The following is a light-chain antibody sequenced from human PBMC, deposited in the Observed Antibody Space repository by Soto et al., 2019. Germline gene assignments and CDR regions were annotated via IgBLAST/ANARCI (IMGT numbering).Light chain of an antibody. CDR3: ASYTTSHTRV. Sequence: QSALTQPASVSGSPGQSITISCTGSNSDIGAYNYVSWYQQHPGKAPRLIIFEANDRPSGVSHRFSGSKSGNTASLTISGLQAEDAADYYCASYTTSHTRVFGGGTKLTVL. CDR2: EAN. J-gene: IGLJ3*02. V-gene: IGLV2-14*01. CDR1: NSDIGAYNY.